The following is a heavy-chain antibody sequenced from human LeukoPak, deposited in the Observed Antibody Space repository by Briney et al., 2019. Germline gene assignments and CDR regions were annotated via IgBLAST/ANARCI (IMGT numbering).Heavy chain of an antibody. D-gene: IGHD6-13*01. Sequence: ASVKVSCKASGYTFTSYGINWVRQAPGQGPEWVGWISGHNANTNYGRKFQGRVTMTTDTSTSTAYMELRSLTFDDTAIYSGARTSYSSTWHSDYWGQGTLVAVSS. V-gene: IGHV1-18*01. CDR2: ISGHNANT. CDR1: GYTFTSYG. J-gene: IGHJ4*02. CDR3: ARTSYSSTWHSDY.